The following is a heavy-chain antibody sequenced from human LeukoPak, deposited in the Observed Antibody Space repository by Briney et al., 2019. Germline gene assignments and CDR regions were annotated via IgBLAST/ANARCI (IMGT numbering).Heavy chain of an antibody. CDR2: ISGSGGST. V-gene: IGHV3-23*01. J-gene: IGHJ4*02. D-gene: IGHD1-26*01. CDR1: GFTFSSYG. CDR3: VRVRGSYPNNNFDY. Sequence: GGSLRLSCAASGFTFSSYGMTWVRQAPGKGLEWVSGISGSGGSTSYADSVKGRFTISGDNSKNTLYLQMNSLRVEDTAVHYCVRVRGSYPNNNFDYWGQGTQVTVSS.